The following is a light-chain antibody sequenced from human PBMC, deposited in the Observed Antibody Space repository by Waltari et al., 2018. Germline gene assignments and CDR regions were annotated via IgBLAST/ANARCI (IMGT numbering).Light chain of an antibody. Sequence: IQMTQSASSLSASVGVRVTITRQASQDITNCLKWYHQKPGQAPKLLTYDASNLKTGVPSRFSGRGFGTDFTFTISSLQPEDVATYYCQQYDVLQYTFGPGTKVNLK. CDR1: QDITNC. J-gene: IGKJ3*01. V-gene: IGKV1-33*01. CDR3: QQYDVLQYT. CDR2: DAS.